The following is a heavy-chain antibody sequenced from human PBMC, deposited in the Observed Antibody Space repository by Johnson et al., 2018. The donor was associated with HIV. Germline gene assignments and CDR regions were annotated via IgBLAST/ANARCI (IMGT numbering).Heavy chain of an antibody. CDR3: ARVTTYNFWSGYQDDAFDI. D-gene: IGHD3-3*01. CDR2: ISSSGSTI. Sequence: EVQLVESGGGLVQPGRSLRLSCAASGLTFDDYAMHWVRQAPGKGLEWVSYISSSGSTIYYADSVKGRFTISRDNAKNSLYLQMNSLRAEDTAVYYCARVTTYNFWSGYQDDAFDIWGQGTMVTVSS. J-gene: IGHJ3*02. CDR1: GLTFDDYA. V-gene: IGHV3-48*03.